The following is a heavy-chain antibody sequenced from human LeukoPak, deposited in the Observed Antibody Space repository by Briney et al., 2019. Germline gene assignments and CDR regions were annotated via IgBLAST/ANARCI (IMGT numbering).Heavy chain of an antibody. Sequence: GGSLRLSCATSGFTFSSYAMSWVRQAPGKGLEWVSAISGSGGTTYYADSVKGRFTISRDNSKNMLFLQMNSVRAEDTAVYYCAKEGSYGDYSYYFYYMDVWGKGTTVTTSS. CDR2: ISGSGGTT. CDR3: AKEGSYGDYSYYFYYMDV. CDR1: GFTFSSYA. D-gene: IGHD4-17*01. V-gene: IGHV3-23*01. J-gene: IGHJ6*03.